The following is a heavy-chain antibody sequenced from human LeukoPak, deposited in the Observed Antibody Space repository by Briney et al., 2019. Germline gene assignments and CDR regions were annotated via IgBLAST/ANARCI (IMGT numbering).Heavy chain of an antibody. CDR3: AREWYADILDS. V-gene: IGHV3-23*01. Sequence: XGSLRLSCAASGFTFTTCAMNWVRQAPGKGLEWVSTISGSGGSTYYADSVKGRFTISRDNSKNTLYLQMSSLKTEDTAVYFCAREWYADILDSWGQGTPVTVTS. D-gene: IGHD2-15*01. J-gene: IGHJ4*02. CDR2: ISGSGGST. CDR1: GFTFTTCA.